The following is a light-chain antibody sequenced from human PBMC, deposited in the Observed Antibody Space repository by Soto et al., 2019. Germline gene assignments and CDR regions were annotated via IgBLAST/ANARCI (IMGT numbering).Light chain of an antibody. Sequence: QSALTQPPSASGSPGQSVTISCTGTSSDVGGYNYVSRYQRHPGKAPKLMIFEVTKRPSGVPDRFSGSKSGNTASLTVSGLQAEDESDYYCSSYAGSNNYVFGAGTKLTVL. J-gene: IGLJ1*01. CDR1: SSDVGGYNY. V-gene: IGLV2-8*01. CDR2: EVT. CDR3: SSYAGSNNYV.